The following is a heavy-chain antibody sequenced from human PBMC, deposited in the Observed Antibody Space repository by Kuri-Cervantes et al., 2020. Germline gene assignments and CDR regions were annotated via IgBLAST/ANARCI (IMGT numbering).Heavy chain of an antibody. CDR2: ISAYNGNT. D-gene: IGHD2-2*01. V-gene: IGHV1-18*01. Sequence: ASVKVSCKASGYTFANYGLSWVRQAPGQGPEWMGWISAYNGNTDFLQKFRGRITMTTDTSTSTAYMELRNLRSDDTAVYYCARDSEWATICYYWGQGTLVTVSS. CDR3: ARDSEWATICYY. J-gene: IGHJ4*02. CDR1: GYTFANYG.